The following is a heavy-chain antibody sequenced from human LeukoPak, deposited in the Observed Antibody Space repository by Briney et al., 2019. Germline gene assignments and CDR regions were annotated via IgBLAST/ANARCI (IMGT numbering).Heavy chain of an antibody. CDR3: ARVGDILTGYLDY. V-gene: IGHV4-31*03. J-gene: IGHJ4*02. CDR1: GGSISSGGYY. D-gene: IGHD3-9*01. CDR2: IYYSGST. Sequence: SQTLSLTCTVSGGSISSGGYYWSWIRQHPGKGLEWIGYIYYSGSTYYNPSLKSRVTISADTSKNQFSLKLSSVTAADTAVYYCARVGDILTGYLDYWGQGTLVTVSS.